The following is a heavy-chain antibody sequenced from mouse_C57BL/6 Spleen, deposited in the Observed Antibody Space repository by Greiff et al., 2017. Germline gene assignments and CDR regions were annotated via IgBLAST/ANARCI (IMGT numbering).Heavy chain of an antibody. V-gene: IGHV1-76*01. CDR1: GYPFTDYY. D-gene: IGHD3-3*01. CDR3: ARGWDWYGDV. Sequence: QVQLQPSGAALVRPGASVKLSCKASGYPFTDYYINWVKQRPGQGLEWIARLYPGSGTTYYNEKFKGKATLTAEKSSSTAYMQLSSLTSEDAAGYFCARGWDWYGDVWGTGTTVTVSS. J-gene: IGHJ1*03. CDR2: LYPGSGTT.